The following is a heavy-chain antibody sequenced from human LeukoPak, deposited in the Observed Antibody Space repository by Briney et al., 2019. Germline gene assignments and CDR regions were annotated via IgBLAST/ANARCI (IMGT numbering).Heavy chain of an antibody. D-gene: IGHD5-24*01. V-gene: IGHV4-59*01. Sequence: PSETLSLTCTVSGVSISSYYWSWIRQPPGKGLEWVGYIYYSGSTNYNPSLKSRVTISVDTSKNQFSLKLSSVTAADTAVYYCARAGPPMDYYYYYGMDVWGQGTTVTVSS. J-gene: IGHJ6*02. CDR3: ARAGPPMDYYYYYGMDV. CDR2: IYYSGST. CDR1: GVSISSYY.